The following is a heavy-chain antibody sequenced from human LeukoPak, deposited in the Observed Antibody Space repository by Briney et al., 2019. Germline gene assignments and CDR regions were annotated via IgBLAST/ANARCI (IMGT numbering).Heavy chain of an antibody. CDR2: IYTSGST. J-gene: IGHJ6*03. Sequence: SETLSLTCTVSGGSISSYYWSWIRQPAGKGLEWIGRIYTSGSTNYNPSLKSRVTMSVDTPKNQFSLKLSSVTAADTAVYYCARGGAPVGYYYYMDVWGKGTTVTISS. V-gene: IGHV4-4*07. CDR3: ARGGAPVGYYYYMDV. CDR1: GGSISSYY.